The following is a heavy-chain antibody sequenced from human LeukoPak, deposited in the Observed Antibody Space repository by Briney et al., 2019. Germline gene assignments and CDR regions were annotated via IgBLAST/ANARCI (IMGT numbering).Heavy chain of an antibody. J-gene: IGHJ4*02. CDR1: GGSISSSSYY. Sequence: SETLSLTCTVSGGSISSSSYYWGWIRQPPGKGLEWIGSIYYSGSTYYNPSLKSRVTISVDTSKNQFSLKLSSVTAADTAVYYCAGLSQPYYFDYWGQGTLVTVSS. V-gene: IGHV4-39*07. D-gene: IGHD1-1*01. CDR3: AGLSQPYYFDY. CDR2: IYYSGST.